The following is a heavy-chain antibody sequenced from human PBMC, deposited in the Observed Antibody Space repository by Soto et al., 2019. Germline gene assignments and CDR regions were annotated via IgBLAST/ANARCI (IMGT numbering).Heavy chain of an antibody. CDR3: ARDFSRETGPHFHPDNWFDP. D-gene: IGHD3-3*01. V-gene: IGHV4-59*01. CDR2: IYYSGST. Sequence: SETLSLTCTVSGGSISSYYWSWIRQPPGKGLEWIGYIYYSGSTNYNPSLKSRVTISVDTSKNQFSLKLSSVTAADTAVYYCARDFSRETGPHFHPDNWFDPWGQGTLVTVSS. J-gene: IGHJ5*02. CDR1: GGSISSYY.